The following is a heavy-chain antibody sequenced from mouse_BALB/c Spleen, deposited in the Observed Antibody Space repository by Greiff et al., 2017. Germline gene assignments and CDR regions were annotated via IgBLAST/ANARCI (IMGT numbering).Heavy chain of an antibody. CDR1: GFTFSSFG. D-gene: IGHD1-2*01. V-gene: IGHV5-17*02. Sequence: EVHLVESGGGLVQPGGSRKLSCAASGFTFSSFGMHWVRQAPEKGLEWVAYISSGSSTIYYADTVKGLFTISRDNPKNTLFLQMTSLRSEDTAMYYCARGYYYAMDYWGQGTSVTVSS. J-gene: IGHJ4*01. CDR2: ISSGSSTI. CDR3: ARGYYYAMDY.